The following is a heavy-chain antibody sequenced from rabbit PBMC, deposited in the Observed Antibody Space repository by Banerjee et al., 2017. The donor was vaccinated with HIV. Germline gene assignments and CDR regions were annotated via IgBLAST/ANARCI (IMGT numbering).Heavy chain of an antibody. D-gene: IGHD7-1*01. CDR2: IDAGSSDNS. J-gene: IGHJ4*01. Sequence: QSLEESGGDLVKPGASLTLTCTASGFSFSSYWMCWVRQAPGKGLEWIACIDAGSSDNSYYASWAKGRFTISKASSTTVTLQMTSLTAADTATYFCARTVYSTTWGPFKLWGQGTLVTVS. CDR3: ARTVYSTTWGPFKL. V-gene: IGHV1S40*01. CDR1: GFSFSSYW.